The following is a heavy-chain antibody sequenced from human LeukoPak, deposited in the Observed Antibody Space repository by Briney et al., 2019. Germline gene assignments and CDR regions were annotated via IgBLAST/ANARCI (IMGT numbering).Heavy chain of an antibody. D-gene: IGHD2-2*01. Sequence: ASVKVSCKASGYTFTSYYMHWVRQAPGQGLEWMGIINPSGGSTSYAQKFQGRVTITRDTSASTAYMELSSLRSEDTAVYYCARAHNLYCSSTSCYFPYWGQGTLVTVSS. CDR3: ARAHNLYCSSTSCYFPY. J-gene: IGHJ4*02. CDR1: GYTFTSYY. V-gene: IGHV1-46*01. CDR2: INPSGGST.